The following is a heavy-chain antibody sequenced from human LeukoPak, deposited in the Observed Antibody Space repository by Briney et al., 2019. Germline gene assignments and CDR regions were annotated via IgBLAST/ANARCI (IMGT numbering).Heavy chain of an antibody. J-gene: IGHJ5*02. V-gene: IGHV3-9*01. CDR2: ISWNSGSI. D-gene: IGHD3-22*01. CDR1: GFTFDDYA. Sequence: GRSLRLSCAASGFTFDDYAVHWVRQAPGKGLEWVSGISWNSGSIGYADSVKGRFTISRDNAKNSLYLQMNSLRAEDTALYYCAKSDYYDSSGYSGSPYWFDPWGQGTLVTVSS. CDR3: AKSDYYDSSGYSGSPYWFDP.